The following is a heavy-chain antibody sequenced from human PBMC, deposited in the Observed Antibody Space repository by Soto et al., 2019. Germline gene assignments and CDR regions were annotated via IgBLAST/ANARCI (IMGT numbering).Heavy chain of an antibody. Sequence: QVQLQQWGAGLLKPSETLSLTCAVYGGSFSGYYWSWIRQPPGKGLEWIGEINHSGSTNYNPSLKSRATISVDTSKNQFSLKLSSVTAADTAVYYCARHCSSTSCYALFDYWGQGTLVTVSS. CDR2: INHSGST. CDR3: ARHCSSTSCYALFDY. J-gene: IGHJ4*02. D-gene: IGHD2-2*01. V-gene: IGHV4-34*01. CDR1: GGSFSGYY.